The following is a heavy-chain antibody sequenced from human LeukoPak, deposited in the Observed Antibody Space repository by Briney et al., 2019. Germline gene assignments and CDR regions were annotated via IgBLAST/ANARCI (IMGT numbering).Heavy chain of an antibody. J-gene: IGHJ3*02. CDR2: IYHSGST. CDR1: GYSISSGYY. V-gene: IGHV4-38-2*02. D-gene: IGHD3-22*01. CDR3: ARGADYYDSSGDAFDI. Sequence: SETLSLTCTVSGYSISSGYYWGWIRQPPGKGLEWIGSIYHSGSTYYNPSLKSRVTISVDTSKNQFSLKLSSVTAADTAVYYCARGADYYDSSGDAFDIWGQGTMVTVSS.